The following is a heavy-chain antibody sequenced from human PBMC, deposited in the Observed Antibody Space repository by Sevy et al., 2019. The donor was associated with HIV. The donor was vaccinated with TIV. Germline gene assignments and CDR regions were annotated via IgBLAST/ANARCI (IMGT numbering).Heavy chain of an antibody. CDR3: AKDMSNYYDSSGYWTSFDY. J-gene: IGHJ4*02. V-gene: IGHV3-9*01. CDR2: ISWNSGSI. CDR1: AFTFDDYA. D-gene: IGHD3-22*01. Sequence: GGSLRLSCAASAFTFDDYAMHWVRQAPGKGLEWVSGISWNSGSIGYADSVKGRFTISRDNAKNSLYLQMNSLRAEDTALYYCAKDMSNYYDSSGYWTSFDYWGQGTLVTVSS.